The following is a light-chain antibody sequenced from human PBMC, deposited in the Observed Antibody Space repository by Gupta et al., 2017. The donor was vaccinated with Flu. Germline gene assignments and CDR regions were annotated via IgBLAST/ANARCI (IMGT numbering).Light chain of an antibody. CDR3: QQDDSTPQT. J-gene: IGKJ1*01. CDR2: WAS. CDR1: QSGLYSSNNKNY. Sequence: DIVMTQPPDSLAVSLGERATINCKSSQSGLYSSNNKNYLAWYQQKPGQPPKLLIYWASTRESGVPDGFSGSGSGTDFTLTISSLQAEDVAVYYCQQDDSTPQTFGQGTKVEIK. V-gene: IGKV4-1*01.